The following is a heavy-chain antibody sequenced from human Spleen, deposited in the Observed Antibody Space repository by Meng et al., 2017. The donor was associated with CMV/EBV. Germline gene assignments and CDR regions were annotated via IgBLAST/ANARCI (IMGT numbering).Heavy chain of an antibody. D-gene: IGHD3-10*01. CDR2: INHSGST. CDR3: AKAVDYFGSGSSVYGLDV. V-gene: IGHV4-34*01. J-gene: IGHJ6*02. CDR1: GGSFSGYY. Sequence: SETLSLTCAVYGGSFSGYYWSWIRQPPGKGLEWIGEINHSGSTNYNPSLKSRVTISVDTSKNQFSLKLSSVTAADTAVYYCAKAVDYFGSGSSVYGLDVWGQGTTVTVSS.